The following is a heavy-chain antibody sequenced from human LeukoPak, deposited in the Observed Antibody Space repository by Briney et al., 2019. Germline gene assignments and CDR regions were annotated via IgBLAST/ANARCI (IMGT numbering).Heavy chain of an antibody. D-gene: IGHD2-2*01. CDR1: GLLFGDYA. Sequence: GGSLRLSCTASGLLFGDYAMTWVRQVPGKGLEWLGCIRSKAYGGTAEYAASVKGRFTISRDDSKSVAYVQMNSLKTEDTAVYHCTVQVVPSDNWFDPWGQGTLVTVSS. CDR2: IRSKAYGGTA. V-gene: IGHV3-49*04. J-gene: IGHJ5*02. CDR3: TVQVVPSDNWFDP.